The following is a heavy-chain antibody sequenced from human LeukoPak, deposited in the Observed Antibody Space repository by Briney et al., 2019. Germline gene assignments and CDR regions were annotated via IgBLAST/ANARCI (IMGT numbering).Heavy chain of an antibody. CDR3: ARGYGSGSYYNGVFDY. D-gene: IGHD3-10*01. Sequence: GGSLRLSCAASGFTFSSYAMSWVRQAPGKGLEWVSAISGSGGSTYYADSVKGRFTISRDNSKNTLYLQMNSLRAEDTAVYYCARGYGSGSYYNGVFDYWGQGTLVTVSS. CDR2: ISGSGGST. J-gene: IGHJ4*02. V-gene: IGHV3-23*01. CDR1: GFTFSSYA.